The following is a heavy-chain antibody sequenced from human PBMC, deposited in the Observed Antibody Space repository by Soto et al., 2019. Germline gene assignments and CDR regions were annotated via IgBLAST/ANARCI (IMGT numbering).Heavy chain of an antibody. Sequence: ASVKVSCKASGYTFTSYGISWVRQAPGQGLEWMGWISAYNGNTNYAQKLQGRVTMTTDTSTRTAYMELRRLRSDDTAVYYCASLAYSGYCSGGSCYPGAFDIWGQGTMVTVSS. D-gene: IGHD2-15*01. J-gene: IGHJ3*02. CDR1: GYTFTSYG. V-gene: IGHV1-18*01. CDR3: ASLAYSGYCSGGSCYPGAFDI. CDR2: ISAYNGNT.